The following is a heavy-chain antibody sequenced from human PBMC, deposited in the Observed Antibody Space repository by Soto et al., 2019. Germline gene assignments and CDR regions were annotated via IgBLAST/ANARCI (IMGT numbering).Heavy chain of an antibody. CDR1: GFTFSTHA. V-gene: IGHV3-23*01. CDR3: AREGGSIGGWFGRKFDS. Sequence: GSLRLSCAASGFTFSTHAMSWVRQAPGKGLEWVSSISSGGTTTFYAASVEGRFTISRDKSKNTLYLQMNSLRADDTAVYYCAREGGSIGGWFGRKFDSWGQGTQVTVSS. D-gene: IGHD6-19*01. CDR2: ISSGGTTT. J-gene: IGHJ4*02.